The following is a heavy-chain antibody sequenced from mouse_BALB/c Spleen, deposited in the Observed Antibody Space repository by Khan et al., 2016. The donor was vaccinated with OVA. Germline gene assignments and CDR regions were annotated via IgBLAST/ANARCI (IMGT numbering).Heavy chain of an antibody. D-gene: IGHD2-4*01. J-gene: IGHJ2*01. CDR3: TRYFDSYNVKS. Sequence: EVQLQESGTALARPGASVKMSCKASGYSFTSNWIHWVKQWPGQGLEWIGAIYPGISDTRYNQKFKAKAKLTAVTSASTAYMELSSLTNADSAVYFSTRYFDSYNVKSWGQGTTLTVSS. CDR1: GYSFTSNW. V-gene: IGHV1-5*01. CDR2: IYPGISDT.